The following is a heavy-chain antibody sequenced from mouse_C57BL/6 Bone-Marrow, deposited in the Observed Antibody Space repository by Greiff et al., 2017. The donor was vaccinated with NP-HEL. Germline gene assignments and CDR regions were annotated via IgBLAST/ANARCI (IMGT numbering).Heavy chain of an antibody. Sequence: EVQLVESGGGLVKPGGSLKLSCAASGFTFSDYGMHWVRQAPEKGLKWVAYISSGSSTIYYADTVKGRFTISRDNAKNTLFLQMTSLRSEDTAMYYCARGDYPWFAYWGQGTLVTVSA. CDR1: GFTFSDYG. CDR2: ISSGSSTI. CDR3: ARGDYPWFAY. J-gene: IGHJ3*01. D-gene: IGHD2-4*01. V-gene: IGHV5-17*01.